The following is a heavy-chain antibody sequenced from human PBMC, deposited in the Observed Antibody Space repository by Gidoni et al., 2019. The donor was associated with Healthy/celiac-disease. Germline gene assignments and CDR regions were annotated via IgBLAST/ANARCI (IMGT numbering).Heavy chain of an antibody. CDR2: IWYDGSNK. CDR3: AREWGDIVVVPAATGSYGMDV. D-gene: IGHD2-2*01. V-gene: IGHV3-33*01. CDR1: GFTFSSYG. Sequence: QVQLVESGGGVVQPGRSLRLSCAASGFTFSSYGMHWVRQAPGKGLEWVAVIWYDGSNKYYADSVKGRFTISRDNSKNTLYLQMNSLRAEDTAVYYCAREWGDIVVVPAATGSYGMDVWGQGTTVTVSS. J-gene: IGHJ6*02.